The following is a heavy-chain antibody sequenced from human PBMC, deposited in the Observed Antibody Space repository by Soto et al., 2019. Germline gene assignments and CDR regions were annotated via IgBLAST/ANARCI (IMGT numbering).Heavy chain of an antibody. D-gene: IGHD1-26*01. CDR1: GYTFPSYY. CDR3: ARDLLGSHFY. V-gene: IGHV1-46*01. CDR2: INPSGGST. Sequence: ASVQGSCKASGYTFPSYYMPWVRQAPGQGLEWMGIINPSGGSTSYAQKFQGRVTMTRDASTSTVYMELSSLRSEDTAMYYCARDLLGSHFYWGQGTQVTVSS. J-gene: IGHJ4*02.